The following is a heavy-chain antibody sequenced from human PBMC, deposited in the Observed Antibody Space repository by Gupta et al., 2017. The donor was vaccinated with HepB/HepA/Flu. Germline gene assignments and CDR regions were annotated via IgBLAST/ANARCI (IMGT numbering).Heavy chain of an antibody. V-gene: IGHV4-39*01. J-gene: IGHJ4*02. CDR1: GGSISSSSYY. Sequence: QLQLQESGPGLVKPSETLSLTCTVSGGSISSSSYYWGWIRQPPGKGLEWIGSIYYSGSTYYNPSLKSRVTISVDTSKNQFSLKLSYVTAADTAVYYCARHGYDSSGYYTPNHFDYWGQGTLVTVSS. D-gene: IGHD3-22*01. CDR3: ARHGYDSSGYYTPNHFDY. CDR2: IYYSGST.